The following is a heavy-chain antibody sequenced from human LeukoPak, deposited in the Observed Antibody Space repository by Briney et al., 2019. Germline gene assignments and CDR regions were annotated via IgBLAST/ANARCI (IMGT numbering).Heavy chain of an antibody. CDR3: ARSNQADDY. CDR1: GFALSSYW. D-gene: IGHD4-11*01. CDR2: INPGGSST. J-gene: IGHJ4*02. Sequence: GGSLRLSCAASGFALSSYWMHWVRQVPGKGLVWVSRINPGGSSTAYADPVKGRFTISRDNAKNTLYLQMNSLRAEDTAVYYCARSNQADDYWGQGTLVTVSS. V-gene: IGHV3-74*01.